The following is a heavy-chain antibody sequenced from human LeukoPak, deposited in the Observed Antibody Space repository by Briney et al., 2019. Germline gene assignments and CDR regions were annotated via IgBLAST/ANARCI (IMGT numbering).Heavy chain of an antibody. Sequence: GGSLRLSCAASGFTFSSYGMNWVRQAPGKGLEWVSGISGSGGTTYYAASVRGRFTISRDNSNYVLFLHMNSLRAEDTAIYYCAKQPYNYYYLDVWGKGTTVTISS. CDR2: ISGSGGTT. J-gene: IGHJ6*03. D-gene: IGHD1-14*01. CDR1: GFTFSSYG. CDR3: AKQPYNYYYLDV. V-gene: IGHV3-23*01.